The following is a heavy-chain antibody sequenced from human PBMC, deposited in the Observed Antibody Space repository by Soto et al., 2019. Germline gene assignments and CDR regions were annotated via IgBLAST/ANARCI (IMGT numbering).Heavy chain of an antibody. CDR1: GFTFSSYA. CDR3: ARAREVRQLDY. CDR2: ISYDGSNK. V-gene: IGHV3-30-3*01. Sequence: QVQLVESGGGVVQPGRSLRLSCAASGFTFSSYATHWVRQAPGKGLEWVAVISYDGSNKYYADSVKGRFTISRDNSKNTLYLQMNSLRAEDTAVYYCARAREVRQLDYWGQGTLVTVSS. D-gene: IGHD6-13*01. J-gene: IGHJ4*02.